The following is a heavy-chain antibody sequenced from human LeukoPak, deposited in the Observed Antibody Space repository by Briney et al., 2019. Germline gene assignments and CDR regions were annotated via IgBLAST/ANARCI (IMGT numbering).Heavy chain of an antibody. CDR2: ISYDGSNK. CDR1: GFTFSSYA. Sequence: GGSLRLSCAASGFTFSSYAMHWVRQAPGKGLEWVAVISYDGSNKYYADSVKGRFTISRDNSKNTLYLQMNSLRAEDTAVYYCASDTAMASWYFDYWGQGTLVTVSS. D-gene: IGHD5-18*01. CDR3: ASDTAMASWYFDY. J-gene: IGHJ4*02. V-gene: IGHV3-30-3*01.